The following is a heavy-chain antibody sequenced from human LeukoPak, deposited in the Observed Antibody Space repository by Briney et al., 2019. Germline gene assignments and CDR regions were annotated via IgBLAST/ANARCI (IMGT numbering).Heavy chain of an antibody. Sequence: GASVKVSCKASGYTFTGYYMHWVRQAPGQGLEWMGWINPNSGGTNYAQKFQGRVTMTRDTSISTAYMELSRLRSDDTAVYYCARAGLWFGELKAENYYYYYMDVWGKGTTVTISS. CDR3: ARAGLWFGELKAENYYYYYMDV. J-gene: IGHJ6*03. D-gene: IGHD3-10*01. CDR1: GYTFTGYY. V-gene: IGHV1-2*02. CDR2: INPNSGGT.